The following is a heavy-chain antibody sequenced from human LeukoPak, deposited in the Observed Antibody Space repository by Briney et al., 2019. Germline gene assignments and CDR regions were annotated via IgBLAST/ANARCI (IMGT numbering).Heavy chain of an antibody. CDR2: IYWEDDK. V-gene: IGHV2-5*02. J-gene: IGHJ4*02. CDR1: GFSLSTSGVG. CDR3: ARRAPLIAARRVFYFNS. D-gene: IGHD6-6*01. Sequence: SGPTLVNPTQTLTLTCTFSGFSLSTSGVGVGWIRQAPGKALEWLALIYWEDDKRYSPSLKSRLTITKDTSKNQVVLTMTNMDPVDTATYYCARRAPLIAARRVFYFNSWGQGTLVTVSS.